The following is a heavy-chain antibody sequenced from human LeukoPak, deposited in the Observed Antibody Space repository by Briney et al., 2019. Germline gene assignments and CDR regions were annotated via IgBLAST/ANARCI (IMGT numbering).Heavy chain of an antibody. CDR2: ISSSSSYI. D-gene: IGHD3-9*01. Sequence: GGSLRLSCAASGFTFSSYSMNWVRQAPGKGLEWVSSISSSSSYIYYADSVKGRCTISRDNAKNSLYLQMNSLRAEDTAVYYCAREAYDTWTGYLVNWGQGTLVTVSS. J-gene: IGHJ4*02. CDR1: GFTFSSYS. CDR3: AREAYDTWTGYLVN. V-gene: IGHV3-21*01.